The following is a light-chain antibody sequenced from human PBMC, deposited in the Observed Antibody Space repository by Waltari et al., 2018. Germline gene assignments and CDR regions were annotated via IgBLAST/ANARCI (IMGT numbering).Light chain of an antibody. V-gene: IGLV3-21*04. CDR2: YDK. CDR3: QVWDANNETGV. Sequence: SYELTQPPSLSVAPGITALITCWGDNLSSKSVRLYQRKPGQAPVLVISYDKDRPSGIPERFSGSNSGNTATLTISRVEAGDEGDYYCQVWDANNETGVFGTGTEVTVL. J-gene: IGLJ1*01. CDR1: NLSSKS.